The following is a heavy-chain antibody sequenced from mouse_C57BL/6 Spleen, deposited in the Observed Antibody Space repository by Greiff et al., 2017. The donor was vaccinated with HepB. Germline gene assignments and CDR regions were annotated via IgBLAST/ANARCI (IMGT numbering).Heavy chain of an antibody. CDR3: ARRGVYYDYAEGYFDV. V-gene: IGHV5-17*01. J-gene: IGHJ1*03. Sequence: EVQVVESGGGLVKPGGSLKLSCAASGFTFSDYGMHWVRQAPEKGLEWVAYISSGSSTIYYADTVKGRFTISRDNAKNTLFLQLTSLRSEDTAMYYCARRGVYYDYAEGYFDVWGTGTTVTVSS. CDR2: ISSGSSTI. CDR1: GFTFSDYG. D-gene: IGHD2-4*01.